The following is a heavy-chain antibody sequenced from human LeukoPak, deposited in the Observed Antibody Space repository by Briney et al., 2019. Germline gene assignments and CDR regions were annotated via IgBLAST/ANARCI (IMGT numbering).Heavy chain of an antibody. CDR2: IYYSGST. CDR1: GGSFSGYY. CDR3: ARAGGSGSYYKEPFDP. J-gene: IGHJ5*02. D-gene: IGHD3-10*01. V-gene: IGHV4-59*01. Sequence: SETLSLTCAVYGGSFSGYYWSWIRQPPGKGLEWIGYIYYSGSTNYNPSLKSRVTISVDTSKNQFSLKLSSVTAADTAVYYCARAGGSGSYYKEPFDPWGQGTLVTVSS.